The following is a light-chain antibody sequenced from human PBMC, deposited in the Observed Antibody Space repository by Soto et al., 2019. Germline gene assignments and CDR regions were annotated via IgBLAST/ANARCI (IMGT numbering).Light chain of an antibody. V-gene: IGLV2-8*01. Sequence: QSALTQPPSASGSPGQSVTISCTGTSSDVGGYNYVSWYQQHSGKVPKLMIYEVNKRPSGVPDRFSGAKSGNTASLTVTGLHAEDEADYYCTSYAGGNNVFGTGTKLTVL. J-gene: IGLJ1*01. CDR2: EVN. CDR1: SSDVGGYNY. CDR3: TSYAGGNNV.